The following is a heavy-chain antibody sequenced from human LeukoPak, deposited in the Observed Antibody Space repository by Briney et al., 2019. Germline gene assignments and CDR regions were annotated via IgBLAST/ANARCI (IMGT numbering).Heavy chain of an antibody. Sequence: ASVKVSCKASGYTLTNNYMHWVRQAPGQGLEWMGWINPNNGGTNYAQKFQGRVTMTTDTSMNTAYMELTRLEPDDTAAYYCARSATFDYWGQGTLVTVSS. V-gene: IGHV1-2*02. CDR1: GYTLTNNY. J-gene: IGHJ4*02. CDR3: ARSATFDY. CDR2: INPNNGGT.